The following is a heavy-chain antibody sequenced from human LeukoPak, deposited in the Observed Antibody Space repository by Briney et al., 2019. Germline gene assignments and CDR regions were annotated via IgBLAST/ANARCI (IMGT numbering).Heavy chain of an antibody. CDR2: ISGSGGST. CDR1: GFTFDDYA. Sequence: GGSLRLSCAASGFTFDDYAMHWVRQAPGKGLEWVSTISGSGGSTYYADSVKGRFTISRDNSKNTLYLQMNSLRAEDTAVYYCAKDPGIQLWPYYFDYWGQGTLVTVSS. D-gene: IGHD5-18*01. V-gene: IGHV3-23*01. CDR3: AKDPGIQLWPYYFDY. J-gene: IGHJ4*02.